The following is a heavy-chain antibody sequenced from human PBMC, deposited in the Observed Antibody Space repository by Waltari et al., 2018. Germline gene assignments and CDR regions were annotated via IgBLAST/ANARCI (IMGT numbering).Heavy chain of an antibody. D-gene: IGHD2-8*01. CDR3: ARGRCISTWFCQYYGVDV. J-gene: IGHJ6*02. V-gene: IGHV4-34*01. Sequence: QVHLQLWGAGLLKPSETLSLTCGVYGGSFSGYYWSWIRQPPGKGLEWIGEINHSGSTNYNPTLKSRVTMSVDTSKSQFSLKLSSVTAADTAVYYGARGRCISTWFCQYYGVDVWGQGATVIVSS. CDR1: GGSFSGYY. CDR2: INHSGST.